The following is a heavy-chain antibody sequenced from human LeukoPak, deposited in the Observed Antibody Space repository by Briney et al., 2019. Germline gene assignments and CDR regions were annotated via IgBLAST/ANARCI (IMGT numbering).Heavy chain of an antibody. J-gene: IGHJ4*02. CDR3: ARAAYGLSTQFDY. CDR1: GGSISSYY. Sequence: PSEPLSLPCTLSGGSISSYYWSWIRQPPGKGLEGFGYIYTSGSTNYNPSLKSRVTISVDTSKNQFSLKLSSVTAADTAVYYCARAAYGLSTQFDYWGQGTLVTVSS. CDR2: IYTSGST. D-gene: IGHD3-16*01. V-gene: IGHV4-59*01.